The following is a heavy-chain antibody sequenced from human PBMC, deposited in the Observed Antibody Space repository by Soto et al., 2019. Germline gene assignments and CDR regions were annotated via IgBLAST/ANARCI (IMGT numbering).Heavy chain of an antibody. D-gene: IGHD2-15*01. Sequence: QIQLVQSGAEVKKPGASVKVSCKASAYTFPSLAFTWVRQAPGQGLEWMGWITAYNGDTKYVQKFQGRVTMTTDTATSSAYMALRSLRSDDTAVYYCEGFLQGSPGYFDFWGQGTLVTVSS. CDR3: EGFLQGSPGYFDF. CDR1: AYTFPSLA. J-gene: IGHJ4*02. V-gene: IGHV1-18*01. CDR2: ITAYNGDT.